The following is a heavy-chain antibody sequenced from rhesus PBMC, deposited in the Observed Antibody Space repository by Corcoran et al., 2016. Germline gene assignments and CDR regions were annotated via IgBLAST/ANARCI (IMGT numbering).Heavy chain of an antibody. Sequence: QVKLQESGPGLVKPLETLSLTCAVSGGSISSSYYYWRWIRQAPGKGLEWIGYLSYGGSTSYTPSLKSRVTISRDTSKNQFSLKLSSVTAADTAVYYCARDAATGRYYGLDSWGQGVVVTVSS. CDR3: ARDAATGRYYGLDS. J-gene: IGHJ6*01. D-gene: IGHD6-25*01. CDR2: LSYGGST. CDR1: GGSISSSYYY. V-gene: IGHV4-122*02.